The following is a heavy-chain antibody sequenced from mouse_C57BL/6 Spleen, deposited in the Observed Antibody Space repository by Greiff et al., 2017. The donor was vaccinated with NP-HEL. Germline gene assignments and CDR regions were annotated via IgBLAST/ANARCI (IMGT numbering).Heavy chain of an antibody. CDR3: ARSLGGGYYAMDY. V-gene: IGHV1-7*01. CDR1: GYTFTSYW. D-gene: IGHD4-1*01. J-gene: IGHJ4*01. Sequence: QVQLKQPGAELVKPGASVKLSCKASGYTFTSYWMHWVKQRPGRGLEWIGYINPSSGYTKYNQKFKDKATLTADKSSSTAYMQLSSLTYEDSAVYYCARSLGGGYYAMDYRGQGTSVTVSS. CDR2: INPSSGYT.